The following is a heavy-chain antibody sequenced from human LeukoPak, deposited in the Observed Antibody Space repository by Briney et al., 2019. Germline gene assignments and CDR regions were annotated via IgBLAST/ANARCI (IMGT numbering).Heavy chain of an antibody. CDR3: ARESGSYGLDY. CDR1: GFTVSSNY. J-gene: IGHJ4*02. D-gene: IGHD1-26*01. Sequence: TGGSLRLSCAASGFTVSSNYMSWVRQAPGKGLEWVSVIYSGGSTYYADSVRGRFTISRDNSKNTLYLQMNSLRAEDTAVYYCARESGSYGLDYWGQGTLVTVSS. CDR2: IYSGGST. V-gene: IGHV3-53*01.